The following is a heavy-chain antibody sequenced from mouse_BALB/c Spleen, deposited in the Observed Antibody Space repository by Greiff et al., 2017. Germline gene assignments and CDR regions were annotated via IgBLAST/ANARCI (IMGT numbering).Heavy chain of an antibody. D-gene: IGHD1-2*01. CDR3: TRCTTATLFDY. V-gene: IGHV1-5*01. J-gene: IGHJ2*01. CDR2: IYPGNSDT. Sequence: EVQLQQSGTVLARPGASVKMSCKASGYTFTSYWMHWVKQRPGQGLEWIGAIYPGNSDTSYNQKFKGKAKLTAVTSTSTAYMELSSLTNEDSAVYYCTRCTTATLFDYWGQGTTLTVSS. CDR1: GYTFTSYW.